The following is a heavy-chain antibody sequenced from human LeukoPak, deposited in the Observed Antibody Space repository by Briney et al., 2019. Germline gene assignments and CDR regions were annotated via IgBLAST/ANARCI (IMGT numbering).Heavy chain of an antibody. J-gene: IGHJ4*02. CDR1: GGSISSSSYY. Sequence: PSETLSLTCTVSGGSISSSSYYWGWIRQPPGKGLEWIGSIYYSASTYYNPSLKSRVTISVDTSKNQFSLKLSSVTAADTAVYYCGRDLEENGVTHWGLGTLVTVSS. D-gene: IGHD1-14*01. V-gene: IGHV4-39*07. CDR2: IYYSAST. CDR3: GRDLEENGVTH.